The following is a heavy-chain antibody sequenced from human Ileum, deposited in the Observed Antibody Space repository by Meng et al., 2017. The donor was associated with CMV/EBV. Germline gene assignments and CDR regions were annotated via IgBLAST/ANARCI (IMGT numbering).Heavy chain of an antibody. CDR2: VRSDGSNK. V-gene: IGHV3-30*02. J-gene: IGHJ4*02. CDR3: SSLGDY. CDR1: GLTFSSYG. D-gene: IGHD3-16*01. Sequence: QREWCGGGGVQPRGSLSLSGPVAGLTFSSYGMHWVRQAPGKGLEWVAFVRSDGSNKYYADSVKGRFTTSRDNSENTLFLQMNSLRADDTAVYYCSSLGDYWGQGTLVTVSS.